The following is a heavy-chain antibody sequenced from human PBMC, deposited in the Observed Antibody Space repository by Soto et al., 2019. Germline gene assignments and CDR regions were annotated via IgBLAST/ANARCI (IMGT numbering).Heavy chain of an antibody. Sequence: PSETLSLTCTVSGGSMRNYFWTWIRQPPGKGLEWIGYIHYSGTTSFFPSYNPSLRSRVTISEDTSKNQFSLKLLSVTTADTAVYYCARDIYSGSYYGAFDIWGQGTMVTVSS. V-gene: IGHV4-59*01. J-gene: IGHJ3*02. D-gene: IGHD1-26*01. CDR3: ARDIYSGSYYGAFDI. CDR2: IHYSGTT. CDR1: GGSMRNYF.